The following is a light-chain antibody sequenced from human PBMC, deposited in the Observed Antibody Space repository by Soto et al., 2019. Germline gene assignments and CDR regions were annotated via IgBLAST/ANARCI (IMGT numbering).Light chain of an antibody. V-gene: IGKV1-9*01. CDR2: AAS. Sequence: IQLTQSPSSLSASVGDRVTITSRASQGISSDFAWYQQKPGKAPNLLIYAASTLQSGVPSRFSGSGSGTDFTLTISSLQPEDFATYYCQQLNSYPYTFRQGTKLEIK. CDR1: QGISSD. CDR3: QQLNSYPYT. J-gene: IGKJ2*01.